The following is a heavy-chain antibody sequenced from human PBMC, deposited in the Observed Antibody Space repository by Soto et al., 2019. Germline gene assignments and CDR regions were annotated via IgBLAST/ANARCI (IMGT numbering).Heavy chain of an antibody. Sequence: SGPTLVNPTQTLTLTCTFSGFSLSTRGVGVGWIRQPPGKALEWLALIYWDDDKRYSPSLKSRLTITKDTSKNQVVLTMTNMDPVDTATYYCAPTYYYDSSGYYYVHPWGQGTLVTVSS. D-gene: IGHD3-22*01. CDR1: GFSLSTRGVG. V-gene: IGHV2-5*02. CDR2: IYWDDDK. J-gene: IGHJ5*02. CDR3: APTYYYDSSGYYYVHP.